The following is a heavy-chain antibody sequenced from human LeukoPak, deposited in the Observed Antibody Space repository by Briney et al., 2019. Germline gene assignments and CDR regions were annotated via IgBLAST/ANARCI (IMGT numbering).Heavy chain of an antibody. CDR3: AKSTPGPHCSGGNCPPTLTPFGS. CDR1: EFTVSSKY. J-gene: IGHJ4*02. V-gene: IGHV3-53*01. D-gene: IGHD2-15*01. Sequence: PGGSLRFSCAASEFTVSSKYMSWVRQAPGKGLEWVSVIYSGGTTFYADSVKGRFTISRDNSKNTLYLQMSSLRVEDTAVYYCAKSTPGPHCSGGNCPPTLTPFGSWGQGTPVTVSS. CDR2: IYSGGTT.